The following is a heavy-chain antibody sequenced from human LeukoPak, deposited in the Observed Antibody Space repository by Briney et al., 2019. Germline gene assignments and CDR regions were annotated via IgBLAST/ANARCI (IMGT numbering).Heavy chain of an antibody. D-gene: IGHD6-19*01. CDR2: IKQDGSEK. CDR3: AREGDSSGWYTAFDY. Sequence: GGSLRLSCAASEFTFSSYWMSWVRQAPGKGLEWVANIKQDGSEKYYVDSVKGRFTISRDNAKNSLYLQMNSLRAEDTAVYYCAREGDSSGWYTAFDYWGQGTLVTVSS. V-gene: IGHV3-7*04. CDR1: EFTFSSYW. J-gene: IGHJ4*02.